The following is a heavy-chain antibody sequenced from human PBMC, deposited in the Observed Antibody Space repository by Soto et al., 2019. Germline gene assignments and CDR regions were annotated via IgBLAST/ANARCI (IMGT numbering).Heavy chain of an antibody. D-gene: IGHD6-13*01. J-gene: IGHJ5*02. CDR1: GYTLTELS. CDR2: FDPEDGET. CDR3: ATAYSSSWYNWFDP. V-gene: IGHV1-24*01. Sequence: QVQLVQSGAEVKKPGASVKVSCKVSGYTLTELSMHWVRQAPGKGLEWMGGFDPEDGETIYAQKIQGRVTMTDDTSTNTAYMELRSLRSEDTAVYYWATAYSSSWYNWFDPWGQGTLVTVSS.